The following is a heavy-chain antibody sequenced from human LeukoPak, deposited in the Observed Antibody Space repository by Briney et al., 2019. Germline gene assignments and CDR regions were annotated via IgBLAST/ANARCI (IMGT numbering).Heavy chain of an antibody. Sequence: GGSLRLSCTASGFTFSRYWMSWVRQVPGKGPEFVANIKEDGSEKSYVDFVKGRFTISRDNAKNSLYLQMNSLRAEDTAVYYCASLGGIYSSSWLRNYEYYYYGMDVWGQGTTVTVSS. V-gene: IGHV3-7*01. CDR3: ASLGGIYSSSWLRNYEYYYYGMDV. CDR2: IKEDGSEK. CDR1: GFTFSRYW. D-gene: IGHD6-13*01. J-gene: IGHJ6*02.